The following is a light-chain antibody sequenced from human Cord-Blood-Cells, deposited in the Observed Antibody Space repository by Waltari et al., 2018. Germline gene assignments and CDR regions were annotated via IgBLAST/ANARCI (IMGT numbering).Light chain of an antibody. J-gene: IGLJ2*01. Sequence: QSALTQPASVSGSPGQSITISCTGTSSDVGGYNYVYRYQQHPGKAPKLMIYEVSNRPSGVSNRFSGSKSGNTASLTISGLQAEDEADYYCSSYTSSSTLVVFGGGTKLTVL. CDR2: EVS. V-gene: IGLV2-14*01. CDR3: SSYTSSSTLVV. CDR1: SSDVGGYNY.